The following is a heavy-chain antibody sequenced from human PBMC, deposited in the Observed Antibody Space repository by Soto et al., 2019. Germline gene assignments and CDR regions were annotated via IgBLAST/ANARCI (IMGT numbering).Heavy chain of an antibody. V-gene: IGHV4-30-4*01. Sequence: QLQLRESGPGLVKPSETLSLTCTVSGCSISGGVGGLYYWGWIRQPPGKGLEWIGYIYDSRSTYYNPSLKSRVTISVHTSKIQSSMRLSSVNAADTAAYYGDREVIPLTTDSYFDLWGRGTLATVSS. CDR1: GCSISGGVGGLYY. D-gene: IGHD4-17*01. CDR3: DREVIPLTTDSYFDL. J-gene: IGHJ2*01. CDR2: IYDSRST.